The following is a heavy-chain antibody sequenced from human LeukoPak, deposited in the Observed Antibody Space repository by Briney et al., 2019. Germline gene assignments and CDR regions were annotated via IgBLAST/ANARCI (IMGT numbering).Heavy chain of an antibody. V-gene: IGHV3-21*01. J-gene: IGHJ4*02. CDR1: GFTFSSYS. Sequence: PGGSLRLSCAASGFTFSSYSMNWVRQAPGKGLEWVSSISSSSSYIYYADSVKGRFTISRDNAKNSLYLQMNSLRAEDTAVYYCARDREVYYDFWSGSHYFDYWGQGTLVTVSS. CDR3: ARDREVYYDFWSGSHYFDY. CDR2: ISSSSSYI. D-gene: IGHD3-3*01.